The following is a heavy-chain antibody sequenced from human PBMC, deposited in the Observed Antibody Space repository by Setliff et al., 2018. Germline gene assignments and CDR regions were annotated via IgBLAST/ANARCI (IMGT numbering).Heavy chain of an antibody. Sequence: GGSLRFSCAASGFTFSSYWMHWVRQAPGKGLVWVSRVNSDGSSTTYADSVKGRFTMSRDNANNALYLQMNSLTAEDTAVYYCAREMEAAGQRAFDIWGQGTMVTVSS. CDR2: VNSDGSST. CDR3: AREMEAAGQRAFDI. CDR1: GFTFSSYW. J-gene: IGHJ3*02. V-gene: IGHV3-74*01. D-gene: IGHD6-13*01.